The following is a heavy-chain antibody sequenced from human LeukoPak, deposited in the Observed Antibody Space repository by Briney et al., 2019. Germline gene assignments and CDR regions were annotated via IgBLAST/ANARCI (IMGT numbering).Heavy chain of an antibody. D-gene: IGHD7-27*01. J-gene: IGHJ4*02. CDR1: GFTLRDAW. Sequence: PGGSLRLSCAASGFTLRDAWMNWIRQAPGKGLEWVGRIKAKTDGGTSDYAAPVKGRFTISRDDSKNTLYLQMNSLKTEDTAVYYCTAPDWGKSRFDYWGQGTPVTVSS. CDR3: TAPDWGKSRFDY. CDR2: IKAKTDGGTS. V-gene: IGHV3-15*01.